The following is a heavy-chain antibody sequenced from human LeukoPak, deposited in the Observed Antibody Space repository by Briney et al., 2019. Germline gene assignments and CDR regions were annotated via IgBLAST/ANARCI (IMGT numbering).Heavy chain of an antibody. D-gene: IGHD3-10*01. Sequence: GGSLRLSCAASGFTFSSYWMSWVRQAPGKGLEWVANIKQDGSEKYYVDSVKGRFTISRDNAKNSLCLQMNSLRAEDTAVYYCARDVMVRGVSGMDVWGKGTTVTVSS. CDR3: ARDVMVRGVSGMDV. J-gene: IGHJ6*04. CDR1: GFTFSSYW. V-gene: IGHV3-7*03. CDR2: IKQDGSEK.